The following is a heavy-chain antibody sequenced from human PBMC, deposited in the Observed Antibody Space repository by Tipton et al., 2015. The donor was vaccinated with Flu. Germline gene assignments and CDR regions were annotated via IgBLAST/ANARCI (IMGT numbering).Heavy chain of an antibody. CDR2: VSRSGST. CDR3: ARRDYTNYVSEPKNWFDP. D-gene: IGHD4-11*01. CDR1: GGSISSYY. V-gene: IGHV4-59*08. J-gene: IGHJ5*02. Sequence: TLSLTCIVSGGSISSYYWTWIRQSPGKGLEWIGTVSRSGSTIYNPSLKSRVTISIDRSKNQFSLNLKSVTAADMAVYYCARRDYTNYVSEPKNWFDPWGQGTLVTVSS.